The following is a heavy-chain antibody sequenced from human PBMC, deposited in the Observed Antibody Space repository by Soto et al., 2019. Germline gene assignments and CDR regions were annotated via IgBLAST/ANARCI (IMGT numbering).Heavy chain of an antibody. CDR3: VRRYYYDKRGFYGFDF. CDR2: IYYTGAT. D-gene: IGHD3-22*01. Sequence: QVQLQESGPGLVKPSQTLSLICNVSGVSIGNGDFYWNWIRQPPGKGLEWIGYIYYTGATSYNPSLESRTTISLDTSKNQFSLTLKSVTAADTAVYYCVRRYYYDKRGFYGFDFWGQGTLIAVSS. V-gene: IGHV4-30-4*01. J-gene: IGHJ4*02. CDR1: GVSIGNGDFY.